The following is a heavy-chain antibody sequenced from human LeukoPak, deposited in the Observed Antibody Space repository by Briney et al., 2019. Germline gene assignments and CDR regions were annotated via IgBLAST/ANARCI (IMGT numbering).Heavy chain of an antibody. D-gene: IGHD2-2*01. CDR3: AKDGGQLHKHTSNWFDP. V-gene: IGHV3-30*02. J-gene: IGHJ5*02. Sequence: GGSLRLSCAASGFTFSSYGMHWVRQAPGKGLEWVAFIRYDGSNKYYADSVKGRFTISRDNSKNTLYLQMNSLRAEDTAVYYCAKDGGQLHKHTSNWFDPWGQGTLGTVSS. CDR1: GFTFSSYG. CDR2: IRYDGSNK.